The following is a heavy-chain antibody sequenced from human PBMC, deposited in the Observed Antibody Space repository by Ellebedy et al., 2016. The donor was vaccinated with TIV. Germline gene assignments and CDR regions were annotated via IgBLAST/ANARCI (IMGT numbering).Heavy chain of an antibody. V-gene: IGHV4-30-2*01. CDR3: ARQRAVDFFDSNGYYSDYFDY. CDR1: GDSISSGGHS. Sequence: SETLSLTCAVSGDSISSGGHSWSWIRQPPGKGLEWIGYIYHNENTYYNPSLKSRVTLSLDRSKNQFSLRLTSVTAADTAVYYCARQRAVDFFDSNGYYSDYFDYWGQGTLVTVSS. D-gene: IGHD3-22*01. CDR2: IYHNENT. J-gene: IGHJ4*02.